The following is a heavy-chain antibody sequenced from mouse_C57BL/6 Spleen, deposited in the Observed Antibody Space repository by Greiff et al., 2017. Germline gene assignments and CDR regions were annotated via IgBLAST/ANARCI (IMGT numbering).Heavy chain of an antibody. CDR3: ARHESSNYDYYAMEY. J-gene: IGHJ4*01. V-gene: IGHV1-62-2*01. D-gene: IGHD2-5*01. CDR1: GYTFTEYT. Sequence: QVQLQQSGAELVKPGASVKLFCKASGYTFTEYTIHRVKQRSGQGLEWIGWFYPGSGGIKYNEKFKDKGTLTADKSSSPGYMELSRLASEDSAVYFGARHESSNYDYYAMEYWGQGTSVTVSS. CDR2: FYPGSGGI.